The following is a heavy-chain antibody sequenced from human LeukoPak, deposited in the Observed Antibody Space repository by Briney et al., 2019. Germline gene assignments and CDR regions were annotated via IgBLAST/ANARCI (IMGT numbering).Heavy chain of an antibody. J-gene: IGHJ4*02. CDR1: GFTFSSYA. Sequence: GGSLRLSCAASGFTFSSYAMSWVRQAPGKGLEWVSAISGSGGSTYYADSVKGRFTISRDNSKNTLYLQMNSLRAEDTAVYYCACQRGERITIFGVVNPYFDYWGQGALVTVSS. V-gene: IGHV3-23*01. CDR3: ACQRGERITIFGVVNPYFDY. CDR2: ISGSGGST. D-gene: IGHD3-3*01.